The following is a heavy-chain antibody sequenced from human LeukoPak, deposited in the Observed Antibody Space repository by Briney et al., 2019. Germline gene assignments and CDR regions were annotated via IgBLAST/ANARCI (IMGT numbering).Heavy chain of an antibody. CDR3: ARDHIRYHYYFDY. J-gene: IGHJ4*02. V-gene: IGHV3-66*01. Sequence: GGSLRLSCAASGFTVSSNYMSWVRQAPGKGLEWVSVIYSGGSTYYADSVKGRFTISRDNSKNTLYLQMNSLRAEDTAVYYCARDHIRYHYYFDYWGQGTLVTVSS. D-gene: IGHD3-9*01. CDR2: IYSGGST. CDR1: GFTVSSNY.